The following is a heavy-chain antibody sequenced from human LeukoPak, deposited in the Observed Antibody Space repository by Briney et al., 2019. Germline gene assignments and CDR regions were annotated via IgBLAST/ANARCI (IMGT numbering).Heavy chain of an antibody. CDR3: AKNGGLNPTYNWFDP. Sequence: PGGSLRLSCAASGFTFSSYAMSWVRQAPGKGLEWVAVISYDGSNKYYADSVKGRFTISRDNSKNTLYLQMNSLRAEDTAVYYCAKNGGLNPTYNWFDPWGQGTLVTVSS. J-gene: IGHJ5*02. CDR2: ISYDGSNK. D-gene: IGHD3-16*01. V-gene: IGHV3-30*18. CDR1: GFTFSSYA.